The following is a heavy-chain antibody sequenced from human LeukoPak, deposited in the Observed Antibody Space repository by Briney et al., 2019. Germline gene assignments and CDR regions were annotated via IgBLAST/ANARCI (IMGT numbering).Heavy chain of an antibody. Sequence: GGSLRLSCAASGFTFSSYGMHWVRQAPGKGLEWVAVTSYDGSNKYYADSVKGRFTISRDNSKNTLYLQMNSLRAEDTAVYYCAKDPHIMGILDYYYGMDVWGQGTTVTVSS. V-gene: IGHV3-30*18. CDR1: GFTFSSYG. D-gene: IGHD1-26*01. CDR2: TSYDGSNK. J-gene: IGHJ6*02. CDR3: AKDPHIMGILDYYYGMDV.